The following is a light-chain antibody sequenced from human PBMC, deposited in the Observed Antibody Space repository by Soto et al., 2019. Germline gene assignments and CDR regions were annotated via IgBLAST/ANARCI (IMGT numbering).Light chain of an antibody. V-gene: IGKV3-20*01. J-gene: IGKJ2*01. CDR3: QQYGSSPPYT. CDR1: RGLASSY. Sequence: DMVLTQSPGTLSLSPGERATLSCRASRGLASSYLGWYQQKPGQPPRLLLYAASKRATGIPDRFSGSGSGTDFTLIINRLEPEDSAVYYCQQYGSSPPYTFGQGTKVDIK. CDR2: AAS.